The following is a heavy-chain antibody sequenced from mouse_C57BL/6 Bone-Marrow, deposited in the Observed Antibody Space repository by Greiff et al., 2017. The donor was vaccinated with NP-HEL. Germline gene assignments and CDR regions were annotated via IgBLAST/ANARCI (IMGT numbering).Heavy chain of an antibody. CDR2: IYPGDGDT. J-gene: IGHJ4*01. CDR1: GYAFSSSW. D-gene: IGHD1-1*02. CDR3: ARSLCYYAMDY. V-gene: IGHV1-82*01. Sequence: VKLMESGPELVKPGASVKISCKASGYAFSSSWMNWVKQRPGKGLEWIGRIYPGDGDTNYNGKFKGKATLTADKSSSTAYMQLSSLTSEDSAVYFCARSLCYYAMDYWGQGTSVTVSS.